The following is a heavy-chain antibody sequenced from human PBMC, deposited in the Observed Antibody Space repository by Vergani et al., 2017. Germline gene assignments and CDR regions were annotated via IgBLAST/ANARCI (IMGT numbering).Heavy chain of an antibody. V-gene: IGHV4-30-4*01. Sequence: QVQLQESGPGLVKPSQTLSLTCTVSGGSISSGDYYWSWIRQPPGKGLEWIGYIYYSGSTYYNPSLKSRVTISVDTSKNQFSLKLSSVTAADTAVYYCXRAETYYYDSSGYYYFDYWGQGTLVTVSS. D-gene: IGHD3-22*01. J-gene: IGHJ4*02. CDR2: IYYSGST. CDR1: GGSISSGDYY. CDR3: XRAETYYYDSSGYYYFDY.